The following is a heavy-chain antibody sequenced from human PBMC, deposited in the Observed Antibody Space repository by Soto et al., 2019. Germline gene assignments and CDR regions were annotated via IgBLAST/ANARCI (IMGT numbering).Heavy chain of an antibody. V-gene: IGHV1-18*01. Sequence: GASVKVSCKASGYTFISYGISWVRQAPGQGLEWMGWISAYNGNTNYAQKLQGRVTMTTDTSTSTAYMELRSLRSDDTAVYYCARDRGQWELLNYYGMDVWGQGTTVTVS. J-gene: IGHJ6*02. CDR2: ISAYNGNT. CDR1: GYTFISYG. D-gene: IGHD1-26*01. CDR3: ARDRGQWELLNYYGMDV.